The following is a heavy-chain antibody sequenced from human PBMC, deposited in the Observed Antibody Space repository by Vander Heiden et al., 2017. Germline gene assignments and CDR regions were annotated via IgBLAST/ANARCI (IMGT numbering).Heavy chain of an antibody. V-gene: IGHV3-9*01. CDR3: AKDSGGGQWLLYLAPDF. J-gene: IGHJ4*02. Sequence: EVQLVESGGGLVQPGRSLRLSCAGSGFAFDDYAMHWVRQAPGKGLEWVSGISWNRGRIGYADSVKGRFTISRDNAKNSLYLQMNSLRVGDTALYYCAKDSGGGQWLLYLAPDFWGQGTLVTVSS. CDR1: GFAFDDYA. D-gene: IGHD3-3*01. CDR2: ISWNRGRI.